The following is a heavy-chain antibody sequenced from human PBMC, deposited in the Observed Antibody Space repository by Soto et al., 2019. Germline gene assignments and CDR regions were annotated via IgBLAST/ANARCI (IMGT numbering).Heavy chain of an antibody. CDR3: ARILVYDSRACCFDY. D-gene: IGHD3-22*01. J-gene: IGHJ4*02. Sequence: PSGTLAITCAVYGGSFSGHFWSWVRQPPGKGLEWIGEINHRGTTNFNQSLKSRVTISVDTSKNQFSLTLNSVTAADTAVYYCARILVYDSRACCFDYWCRAPLLTPS. V-gene: IGHV4-34*01. CDR2: INHRGTT. CDR1: GGSFSGHF.